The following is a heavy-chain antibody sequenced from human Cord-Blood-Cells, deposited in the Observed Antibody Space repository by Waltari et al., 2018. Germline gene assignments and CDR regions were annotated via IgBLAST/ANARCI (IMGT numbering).Heavy chain of an antibody. J-gene: IGHJ6*03. CDR3: ATDQIAARPGYYYYYYRDV. D-gene: IGHD6-6*01. CDR2: FDPEDGET. Sequence: QVQLVQSGAEVKKPGASVKVSCKVSGYTLTDLSMHWVRQAPGKGLEWMGGFDPEDGETNYAQKFQGRVTMTEDTSTDTAYMELSRLRSEDPAVYYCATDQIAARPGYYYYYYRDVWGKGTTVTVSS. V-gene: IGHV1-24*01. CDR1: GYTLTDLS.